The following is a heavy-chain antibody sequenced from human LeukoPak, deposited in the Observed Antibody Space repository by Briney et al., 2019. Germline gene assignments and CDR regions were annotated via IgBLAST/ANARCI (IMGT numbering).Heavy chain of an antibody. Sequence: SETLSLTCTVSGCSITSNSYYWGWIRQPPGKGLEWIGSIYYSGSTYYNPSPKSRVTISLDPSKNHFSLKLSAATEAETGVYYCARPTAQQQLSIFEYWGQGTLVTVSS. J-gene: IGHJ4*02. CDR1: GCSITSNSYY. CDR3: ARPTAQQQLSIFEY. D-gene: IGHD6-13*01. CDR2: IYYSGST. V-gene: IGHV4-39*02.